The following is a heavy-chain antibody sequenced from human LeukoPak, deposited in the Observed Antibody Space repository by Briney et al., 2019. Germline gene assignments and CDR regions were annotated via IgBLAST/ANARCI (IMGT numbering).Heavy chain of an antibody. J-gene: IGHJ4*02. Sequence: GGSLRLSCAASGFTFSNYAMSWVRQAPGKGLEWVSTISGSGSGGSTYYADSVKGRFTISRDNSKDTLYLQMNSLRAEGTAVYYCAKLLAVTNSYYFNYWGQGTLVTVSS. CDR1: GFTFSNYA. D-gene: IGHD6-19*01. V-gene: IGHV3-23*01. CDR2: ISGSGSGGST. CDR3: AKLLAVTNSYYFNY.